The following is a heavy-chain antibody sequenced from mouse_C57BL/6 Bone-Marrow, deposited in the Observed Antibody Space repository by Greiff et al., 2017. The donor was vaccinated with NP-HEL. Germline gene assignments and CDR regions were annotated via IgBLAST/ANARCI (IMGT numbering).Heavy chain of an antibody. Sequence: QVQLKQSGAELVRPGASVTLSCEASGYTFTDYEMHWVKQTPVHGLEWIGAIDPETGGTAYNQKFKGKAILTADKSSSTAYMELRSLTSEDSAVYYCTRSSTVVDYWGQGTTLTVSS. CDR3: TRSSTVVDY. D-gene: IGHD1-1*01. V-gene: IGHV1-15*01. J-gene: IGHJ2*01. CDR2: IDPETGGT. CDR1: GYTFTDYE.